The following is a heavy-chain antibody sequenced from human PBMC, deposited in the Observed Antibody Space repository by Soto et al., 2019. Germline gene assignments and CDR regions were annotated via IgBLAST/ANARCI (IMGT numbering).Heavy chain of an antibody. Sequence: GGSLRLSCAASGFTFTSYALSGVRQAPGKGLEWVSAISGSGTSTYYADSVKGRFTISRDNSKNTLYLQMNSLRAEDTAVYYCAKRLASGSATSCYRCAFDVWGQGTMVTVSS. J-gene: IGHJ3*01. V-gene: IGHV3-23*01. CDR2: ISGSGTST. CDR3: AKRLASGSATSCYRCAFDV. CDR1: GFTFTSYA. D-gene: IGHD2-15*01.